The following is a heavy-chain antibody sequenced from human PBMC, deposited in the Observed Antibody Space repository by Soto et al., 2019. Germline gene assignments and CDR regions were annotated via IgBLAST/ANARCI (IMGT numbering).Heavy chain of an antibody. J-gene: IGHJ5*02. CDR2: IRSSGSTT. V-gene: IGHV3-23*01. Sequence: RGSLKLSFASSGFTSLSYAVIWVRQEPGNELEGVSGIRSSGSTTSSKDPVTGQFTISTDNSKSTLYLQMNSPRAEATALYDCATGTFNIDAWGQGTLVTVSS. CDR3: ATGTFNIDA. CDR1: GFTSLSYA.